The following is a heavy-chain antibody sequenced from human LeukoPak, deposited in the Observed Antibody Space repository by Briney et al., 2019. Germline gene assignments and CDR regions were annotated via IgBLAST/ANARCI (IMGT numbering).Heavy chain of an antibody. J-gene: IGHJ4*02. Sequence: SETLSLTCTVSGGSVSSGNYYWSWTRQPPGKGLEWIGYVYYSGSTNYNPSLKSRVTISVDTSKNQFSLKLSSVTAADTAVYYCAREIIAVAAIDYWGQGTLVTVPS. CDR3: AREIIAVAAIDY. CDR2: VYYSGST. D-gene: IGHD6-19*01. V-gene: IGHV4-61*01. CDR1: GGSVSSGNYY.